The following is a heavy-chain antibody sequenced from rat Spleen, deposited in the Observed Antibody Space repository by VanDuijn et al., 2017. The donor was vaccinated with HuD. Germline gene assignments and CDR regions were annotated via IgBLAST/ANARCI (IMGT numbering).Heavy chain of an antibody. CDR2: ITPGGDNS. D-gene: IGHD5-1*01. J-gene: IGHJ2*01. CDR3: ARELVSFDY. Sequence: EVQLVESGGGLVQPGTSMKLSCAASGFTFSNYYMAWVASITPGGDNSYYRDSVKGRFTISRDNAKSTLYLQMDSLRSEDTASYYCARELVSFDYWGQGVMVTVSS. CDR1: GFTFSNYY. V-gene: IGHV5-25*01.